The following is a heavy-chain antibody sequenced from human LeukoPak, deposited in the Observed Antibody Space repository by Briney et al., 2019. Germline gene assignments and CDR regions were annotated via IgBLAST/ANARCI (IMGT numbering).Heavy chain of an antibody. J-gene: IGHJ4*02. CDR3: ARRGYDILTGSPFDY. CDR1: GGSISSSSYY. CDR2: IYYSGST. Sequence: SETLSLTCTVSGGSISSSSYYWGWIRQPPGKGLEWIGSIYYSGSTYYNPSLKSRLTISVDTSKNQFSMKLSSVTAADTAVYYCARRGYDILTGSPFDYWGQGTLVTVSS. V-gene: IGHV4-39*01. D-gene: IGHD3-9*01.